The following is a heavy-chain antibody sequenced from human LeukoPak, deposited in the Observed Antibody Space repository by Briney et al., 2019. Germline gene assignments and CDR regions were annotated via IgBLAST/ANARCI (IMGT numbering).Heavy chain of an antibody. V-gene: IGHV1-24*01. Sequence: ASVKVSCKVSGYTLTELSMHWVRQAPGKGLEWMGGFDPEDGETIYAQKFQGRVTMTEDTSADTAYMELSSLRSEDTAVYYCATSPSDHSGSYGPGYWGQGTLVTVSS. D-gene: IGHD1-26*01. CDR3: ATSPSDHSGSYGPGY. J-gene: IGHJ4*02. CDR1: GYTLTELS. CDR2: FDPEDGET.